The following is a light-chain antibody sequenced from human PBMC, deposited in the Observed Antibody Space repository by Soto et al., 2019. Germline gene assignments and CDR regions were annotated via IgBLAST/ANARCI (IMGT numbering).Light chain of an antibody. Sequence: QSVLTQPASVSGSPGQSISISCTGTSSDVGIYDYVSWYQHHPGKAPKLIIYEVTNRPSGVSNRFSGSKSGNTASLTISGLQAEDEADYYCSSFSSDSTPLVFGGGTQLTVL. CDR2: EVT. CDR3: SSFSSDSTPLV. V-gene: IGLV2-14*01. J-gene: IGLJ2*01. CDR1: SSDVGIYDY.